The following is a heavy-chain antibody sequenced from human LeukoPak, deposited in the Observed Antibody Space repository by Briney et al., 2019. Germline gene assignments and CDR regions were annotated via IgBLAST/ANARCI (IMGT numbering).Heavy chain of an antibody. CDR1: GGTFSSYA. CDR2: IIPIFGTA. V-gene: IGHV1-69*06. D-gene: IGHD3-10*01. Sequence: SVKVSCKASGGTFSSYAISWVRQAPGQGLEWMGGIIPIFGTANYAQKFQGRVTITADKSTSTAYMELSSLRSEDTAVYYCASSYYGSGSCYLVGWLVFDYWGQGTLVTVSS. CDR3: ASSYYGSGSCYLVGWLVFDY. J-gene: IGHJ4*02.